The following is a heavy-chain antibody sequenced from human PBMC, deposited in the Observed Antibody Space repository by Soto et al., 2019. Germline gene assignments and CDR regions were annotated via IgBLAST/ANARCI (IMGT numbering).Heavy chain of an antibody. CDR2: INPNSGGT. D-gene: IGHD2-2*01. Sequence: GASVKVSCKASGYTFTGYYMHWVRQAPGQGLEWMGWINPNSGGTNYAQKFQGRATMTRDTSISTAYMELSRLRSDDTAVYYCARVRYCSSTSCYPGYYYYGMDVWGQGTTVTVSS. CDR3: ARVRYCSSTSCYPGYYYYGMDV. J-gene: IGHJ6*02. CDR1: GYTFTGYY. V-gene: IGHV1-2*02.